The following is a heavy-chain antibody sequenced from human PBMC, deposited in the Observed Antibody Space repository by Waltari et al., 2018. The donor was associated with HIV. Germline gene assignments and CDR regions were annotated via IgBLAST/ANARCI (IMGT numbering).Heavy chain of an antibody. CDR1: GFVFGSHW. J-gene: IGHJ6*02. D-gene: IGHD2-8*01. CDR2: IDTDGRVI. V-gene: IGHV3-74*03. Sequence: VESGGNVVQPGGSLRLSCTASGFVFGSHWMHWVRPSPGGGLFWVSRIDTDGRVIKYANSVKGLFTLSRDNTKEMLFLEMKSLRSEDSGIYYCVKDVAVTHYGVYYSGLDVWGQGTTVTV. CDR3: VKDVAVTHYGVYYSGLDV.